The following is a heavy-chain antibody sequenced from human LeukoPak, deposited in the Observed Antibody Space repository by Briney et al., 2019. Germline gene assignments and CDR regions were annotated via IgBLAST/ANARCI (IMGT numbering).Heavy chain of an antibody. V-gene: IGHV3-30*02. CDR2: IRSDGSNE. J-gene: IGHJ4*02. CDR1: GFTFSVYG. D-gene: IGHD5-18*01. Sequence: GGSLRLSCAASGFTFSVYGMHWVRQAPGKGLEWVAFIRSDGSNEYYADSVKGRFTISRDNSKNTLYLRMNSLRAEDTAIYYCAKGDTAMAPSFDYFDYWGQGTLVTVSS. CDR3: AKGDTAMAPSFDYFDY.